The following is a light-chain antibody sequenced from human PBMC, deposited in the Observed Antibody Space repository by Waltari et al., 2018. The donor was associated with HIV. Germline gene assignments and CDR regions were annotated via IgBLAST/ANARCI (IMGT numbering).Light chain of an antibody. CDR3: AAWDDSLNEWL. J-gene: IGLJ3*02. Sequence: QSVLAQPPSASGTPGQRVTISCSGSSSNIARNTVNWYQQLPGTAPKLLIYANDQRPSGVPYRFSGSKSDTSASLAISGLQSEDEADFYCAAWDDSLNEWLFGGGTKLTVL. V-gene: IGLV1-44*01. CDR2: AND. CDR1: SSNIARNT.